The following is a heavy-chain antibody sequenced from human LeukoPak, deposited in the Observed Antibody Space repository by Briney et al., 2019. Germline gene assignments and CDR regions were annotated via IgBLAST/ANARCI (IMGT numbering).Heavy chain of an antibody. Sequence: SETLSLTCIVSGDSINSYYWSWIRQPARKGLEWVGAIYSSGSTTYSPSLKSRVTMSVDTSKNQFSLKLSSVTAADSAVYYCARGSSGWFLHFLDPWGQGTLVTVSS. CDR2: IYSSGST. CDR1: GDSINSYY. D-gene: IGHD6-19*01. V-gene: IGHV4-4*07. J-gene: IGHJ5*02. CDR3: ARGSSGWFLHFLDP.